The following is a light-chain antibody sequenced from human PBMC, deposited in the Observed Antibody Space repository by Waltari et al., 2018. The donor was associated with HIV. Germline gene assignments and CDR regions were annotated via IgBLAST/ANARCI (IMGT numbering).Light chain of an antibody. CDR1: QSISNW. J-gene: IGKJ1*01. CDR2: RAS. Sequence: DIQMTQSPSTLSASVGDRVTITCRASQSISNWLAWYQQKPGKAPKFLIYRASNLESGVPSRFSGSGSGTEFTLTISSLQPDDFVTYFCQQYNTYPRTFGQGTKVEIK. CDR3: QQYNTYPRT. V-gene: IGKV1-5*03.